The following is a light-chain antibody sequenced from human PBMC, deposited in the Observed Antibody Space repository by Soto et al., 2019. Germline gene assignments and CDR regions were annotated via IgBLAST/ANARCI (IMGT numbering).Light chain of an antibody. V-gene: IGKV3-15*01. CDR1: QSLSSN. Sequence: DIVLTQSPATLSLSPGERATLSCRASQSLSSNLAWYQQKPGQAPRLLIYGASTRATGIPARFSGSGSETEFTLTISSLQAEDSAVYFCQQYNNWPTWTFGQGTTGDIK. CDR3: QQYNNWPTWT. CDR2: GAS. J-gene: IGKJ1*01.